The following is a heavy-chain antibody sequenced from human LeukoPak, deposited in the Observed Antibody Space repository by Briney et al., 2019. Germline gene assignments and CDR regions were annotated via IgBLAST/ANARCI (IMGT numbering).Heavy chain of an antibody. D-gene: IGHD2-15*01. V-gene: IGHV1-69*13. CDR2: IIPIFGTA. CDR1: GGTFSSYA. J-gene: IGHJ3*02. Sequence: ASVKVSFKASGGTFSSYAISWVRQAPGQGLEWMGGIIPIFGTANYAQKFQGRVTITADESTSTAYMELSSLRSEDTAVYYCARELRRTFDIWGQGTMVTVSS. CDR3: ARELRRTFDI.